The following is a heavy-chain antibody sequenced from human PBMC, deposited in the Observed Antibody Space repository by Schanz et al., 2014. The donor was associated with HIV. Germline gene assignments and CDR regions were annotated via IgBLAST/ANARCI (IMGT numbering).Heavy chain of an antibody. CDR3: ASGRFDTVIWWGDAFLI. J-gene: IGHJ3*02. CDR1: GGTFSNFA. Sequence: QVLLVQSGPEVKKPGSSVKVSCTASGGTFSNFAISWVRQAPGQGLEWMGGLTPVFGTTNYAQKFQGRVTITADESTSTAYMELSSLRSEDTAVYYCASGRFDTVIWWGDAFLIWGRGTMVTVSS. D-gene: IGHD5-18*01. V-gene: IGHV1-69*01. CDR2: LTPVFGTT.